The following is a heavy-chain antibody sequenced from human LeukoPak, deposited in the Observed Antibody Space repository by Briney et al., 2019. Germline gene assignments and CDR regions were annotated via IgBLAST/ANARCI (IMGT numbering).Heavy chain of an antibody. D-gene: IGHD7-27*01. Sequence: PPETLPLTCTVSGGSISSYYWSWIRQPAGKGLEWIGRIYTSGSTNYNPSLKSRVTMSVDTSKNQFSLKLSPVTAADTAVYYCARDTPGLWYFDLWGRGTLVTVSS. J-gene: IGHJ2*01. V-gene: IGHV4-4*07. CDR1: GGSISSYY. CDR2: IYTSGST. CDR3: ARDTPGLWYFDL.